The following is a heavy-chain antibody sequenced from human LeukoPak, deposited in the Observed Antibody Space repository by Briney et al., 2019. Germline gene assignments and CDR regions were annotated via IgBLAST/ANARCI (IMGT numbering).Heavy chain of an antibody. Sequence: GGSLRLSCAASGFTFSSHWMNWVRQAPGKGLEWVANINQDGSQTYHVDSVKGRFTISRDNSKNTLYLQMNSLRAEDTAVYYCAKAAKRELLDYWGQGTLVTVSS. J-gene: IGHJ4*02. CDR3: AKAAKRELLDY. D-gene: IGHD1-26*01. CDR2: INQDGSQT. CDR1: GFTFSSHW. V-gene: IGHV3-7*03.